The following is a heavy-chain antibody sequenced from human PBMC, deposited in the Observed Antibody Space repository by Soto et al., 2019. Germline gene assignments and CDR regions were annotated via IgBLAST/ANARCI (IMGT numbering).Heavy chain of an antibody. CDR3: ARVVGALGHWFDP. D-gene: IGHD1-26*01. J-gene: IGHJ5*02. V-gene: IGHV1-18*01. CDR2: ISAYNGNT. CDR1: GYTFTSYG. Sequence: QVQLEQSGAEVKKPGASVKVSCKASGYTFTSYGISWVRQAPGQGLEWMGRISAYNGNTNYAQKLQGRVTMTTDTSTSTASMELRSLRSDDTAVYSCARVVGALGHWFDPWGQGTLVTVSS.